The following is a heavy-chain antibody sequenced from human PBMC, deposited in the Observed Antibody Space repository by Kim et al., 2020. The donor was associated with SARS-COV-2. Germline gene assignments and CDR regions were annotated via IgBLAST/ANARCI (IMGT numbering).Heavy chain of an antibody. CDR2: IYYSGST. D-gene: IGHD3-16*01. J-gene: IGHJ3*02. V-gene: IGHV4-39*01. Sequence: SETLSLTCTVSGGSISSSSYYWGWIRQPPGKGLEWIGSIYYSGSTYYSPSLKSRVTISVDTSINQFSLKLTSVTAADTAVYYCATPGWGYDAFDIWGQGTMVTLSS. CDR1: GGSISSSSYY. CDR3: ATPGWGYDAFDI.